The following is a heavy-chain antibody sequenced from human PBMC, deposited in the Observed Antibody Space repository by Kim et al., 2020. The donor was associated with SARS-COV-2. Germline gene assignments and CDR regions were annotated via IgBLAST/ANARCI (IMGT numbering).Heavy chain of an antibody. D-gene: IGHD3-10*01. CDR1: GFTFSSYS. CDR3: ARDLWFGELAAPHNWFDP. Sequence: GGSLRLSCAASGFTFSSYSMNWVRQAPGKGLEWVSSISSSSSYIYYADSVKGRFTISRDNAKNSLYLQMNSLRAEDTAVYYCARDLWFGELAAPHNWFDPWGQGTLVTVSS. CDR2: ISSSSSYI. J-gene: IGHJ5*02. V-gene: IGHV3-21*04.